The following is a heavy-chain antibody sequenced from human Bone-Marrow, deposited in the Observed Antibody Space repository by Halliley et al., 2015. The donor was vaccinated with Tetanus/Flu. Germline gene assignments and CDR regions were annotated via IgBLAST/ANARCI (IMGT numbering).Heavy chain of an antibody. D-gene: IGHD2-8*01. V-gene: IGHV3-30*03. CDR3: ARDPGGVEFPEY. CDR2: ITSVAGDK. Sequence: EWVAVITSVAGDKYYADSVRGRVTISRDNSKNTLYLEMGGLRIEDPAVYYWARDPGGVEFPEYWGQGTLVSVSS. J-gene: IGHJ4*02.